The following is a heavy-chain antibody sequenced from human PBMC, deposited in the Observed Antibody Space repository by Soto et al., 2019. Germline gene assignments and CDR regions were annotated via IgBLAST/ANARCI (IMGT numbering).Heavy chain of an antibody. CDR3: ARDRYRTNSHFDY. V-gene: IGHV3-7*01. CDR1: GFTFSNYW. J-gene: IGHJ4*02. CDR2: IKEDGSEK. Sequence: GGSLRLSCAASGFTFSNYWMSWVRQAPGKGLEWVANIKEDGSEKFYVDSVKGRFTISRDNAKNSLYLQMNSLRAEDTAVYYCARDRYRTNSHFDYWGQGTLVTVSS. D-gene: IGHD2-8*01.